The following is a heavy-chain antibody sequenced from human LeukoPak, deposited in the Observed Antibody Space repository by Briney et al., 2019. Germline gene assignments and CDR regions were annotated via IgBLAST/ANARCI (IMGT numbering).Heavy chain of an antibody. Sequence: PGRSLRLSCAASGFTFSSYGMHWVRQAPGKGLEWVSVIYSGAGTYYADSVKGRFTISRDNSKNTLYLQMNSLRAEDTAVYYCVRGDDAFDIWGQGTMVTVSS. D-gene: IGHD1-26*01. CDR2: IYSGAGT. CDR1: GFTFSSYG. V-gene: IGHV3-66*01. CDR3: VRGDDAFDI. J-gene: IGHJ3*02.